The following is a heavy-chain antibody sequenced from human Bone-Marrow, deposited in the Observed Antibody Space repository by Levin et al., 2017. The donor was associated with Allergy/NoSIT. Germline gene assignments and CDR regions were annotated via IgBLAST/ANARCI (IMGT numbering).Heavy chain of an antibody. CDR2: ISSSGVNI. CDR3: ARVRGRYCSGGTCSGFDY. CDR1: GFTFSDYY. D-gene: IGHD2-15*01. J-gene: IGHJ4*02. V-gene: IGHV3-11*01. Sequence: AGGSLRLSCAASGFTFSDYYLSWIRQAPGKGLEWVSYISSSGVNIYNADSVKGRFTISRDNAKNSLYLQLNSLRAEDTAVYYCARVRGRYCSGGTCSGFDYWGQGTLVTVSS.